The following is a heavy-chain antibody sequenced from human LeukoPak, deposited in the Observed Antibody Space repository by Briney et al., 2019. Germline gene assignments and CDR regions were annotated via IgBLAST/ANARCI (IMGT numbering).Heavy chain of an antibody. D-gene: IGHD4-17*01. CDR1: GYSFTSYW. Sequence: GGSLQISCKGSGYSFTSYWSGWVRQMPGKGLEWMGIIYPGDSDTRYSPSFQGQVTISADKSISTAYLQLSSLKASDTAMYYCARLHDYGDRTPSDTPLLGVDRNWFDPWGQGTLVTVSS. CDR3: ARLHDYGDRTPSDTPLLGVDRNWFDP. CDR2: IYPGDSDT. V-gene: IGHV5-51*01. J-gene: IGHJ5*02.